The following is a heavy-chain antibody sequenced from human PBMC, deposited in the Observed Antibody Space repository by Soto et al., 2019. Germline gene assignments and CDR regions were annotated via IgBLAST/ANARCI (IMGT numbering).Heavy chain of an antibody. CDR1: GGSISSGDYY. Sequence: PSETLSLTCTVSGGSISSGDYYWSWIRQPPGKGLEWIGYIYYSGSTYYNPSLKSRVTISVDTSKNQFSLKLSSVTAADTAVYYCARVLILHRNWFDPWGQGTLVTVSS. D-gene: IGHD2-15*01. V-gene: IGHV4-30-4*01. CDR3: ARVLILHRNWFDP. J-gene: IGHJ5*02. CDR2: IYYSGST.